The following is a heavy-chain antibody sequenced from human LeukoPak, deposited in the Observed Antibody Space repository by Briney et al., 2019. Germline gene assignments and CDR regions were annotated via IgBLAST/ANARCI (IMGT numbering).Heavy chain of an antibody. CDR1: GFTFSSYS. V-gene: IGHV3-21*01. J-gene: IGHJ4*02. CDR2: ISSSSSYI. D-gene: IGHD2-15*01. Sequence: GGSLRLSCAASGFTFSSYSMNWVRQAPGKGLEWVSSISSSSSYIYYADSVKGRFTISRDNAKNSLYLRMNSLRAEDTAVYYCARGSRAGSGGSCSDYWGQGTLVTVSS. CDR3: ARGSRAGSGGSCSDY.